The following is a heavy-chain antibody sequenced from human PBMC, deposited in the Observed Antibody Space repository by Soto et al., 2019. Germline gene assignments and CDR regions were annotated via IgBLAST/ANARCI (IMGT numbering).Heavy chain of an antibody. Sequence: GLDLEWLALIYWNDDKRYSPSLKSRLTITKDTSKNQVVLTMTNMDPVDTATYYCAHRADIIDAFDIWGQGTMVTVSS. CDR3: AHRADIIDAFDI. V-gene: IGHV2-5*01. CDR2: IYWNDDK. J-gene: IGHJ3*02. D-gene: IGHD2-15*01.